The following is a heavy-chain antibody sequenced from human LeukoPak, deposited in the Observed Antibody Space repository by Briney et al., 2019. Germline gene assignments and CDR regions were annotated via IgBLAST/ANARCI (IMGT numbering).Heavy chain of an antibody. CDR1: GGSISSGSYY. J-gene: IGHJ6*03. CDR3: AREYYGSGSYIYMDV. CDR2: IYSSGST. Sequence: TLSLTCTVSGGSISSGSYYWSWIRQPAGKGLEWIGRIYSSGSTNYNPSLKSRITISVDTSKNQFSLKLSSVTAAETAVYYCAREYYGSGSYIYMDVWGKGTTVTISS. D-gene: IGHD3-10*01. V-gene: IGHV4-61*02.